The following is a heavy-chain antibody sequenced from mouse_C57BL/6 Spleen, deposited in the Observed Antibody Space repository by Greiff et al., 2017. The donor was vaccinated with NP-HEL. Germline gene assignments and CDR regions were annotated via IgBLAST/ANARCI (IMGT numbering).Heavy chain of an antibody. CDR3: ARPYDGYYFDY. V-gene: IGHV5-6*02. D-gene: IGHD2-3*01. CDR2: ISSGGSYT. J-gene: IGHJ2*01. CDR1: GFTFSSYG. Sequence: DVKLVESGGDLVKPGGSLKLSCAASGFTFSSYGMSWVRQTPDKRLEWVATISSGGSYTYYPDSVKGRFTISRDNAKNTLYLQMSSLKSEDTAMYYCARPYDGYYFDYWGQGTTLTVSS.